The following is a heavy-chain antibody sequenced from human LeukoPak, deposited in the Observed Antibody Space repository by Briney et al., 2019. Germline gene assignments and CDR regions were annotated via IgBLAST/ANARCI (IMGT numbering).Heavy chain of an antibody. V-gene: IGHV3-53*01. D-gene: IGHD1-26*01. CDR3: ARAYVGAHFDY. Sequence: GGSLRLSCAASGFTVSSNYMSWVRQAPGKGLEWVSVIYSGGSTYHADSVKGRFTISRDNSKNTLYLQMNSLRAEDTAVYYCARAYVGAHFDYWGPGTLVTVSS. CDR2: IYSGGST. CDR1: GFTVSSNY. J-gene: IGHJ4*02.